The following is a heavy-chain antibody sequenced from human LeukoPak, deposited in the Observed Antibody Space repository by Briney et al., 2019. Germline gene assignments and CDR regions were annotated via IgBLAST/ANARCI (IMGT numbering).Heavy chain of an antibody. CDR1: GFTFSNAW. V-gene: IGHV3-15*01. CDR2: IKRKRDGGTT. D-gene: IGHD1-26*01. Sequence: AGGSLRLSCAASGFTFSNAWMSWVRQAPGKGLEWVGRIKRKRDGGTTDYAAPVRGRFSLSRDDSKNTLYLQMNSLRAEDTAVYYCAKDSGSSEYYFDYWGQGTLVTVSS. CDR3: AKDSGSSEYYFDY. J-gene: IGHJ4*02.